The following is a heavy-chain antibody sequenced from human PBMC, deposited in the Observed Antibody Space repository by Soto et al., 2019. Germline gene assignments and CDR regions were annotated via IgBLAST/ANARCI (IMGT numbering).Heavy chain of an antibody. CDR2: IYHSGST. CDR1: GGSISSSNW. Sequence: PSETLSLTCAVSGGSISSSNWWSWVRQPPGKGLEWIGEIYHSGSTNYNPSLKSRVTISVDKSKNQFSLKLSSVTAADTAVYYCARQEMATKHVDAFDIWGQGTMVTVSS. V-gene: IGHV4-4*02. CDR3: ARQEMATKHVDAFDI. D-gene: IGHD5-12*01. J-gene: IGHJ3*02.